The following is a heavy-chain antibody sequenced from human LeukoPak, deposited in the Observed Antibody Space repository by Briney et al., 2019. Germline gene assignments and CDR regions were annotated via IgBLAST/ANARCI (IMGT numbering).Heavy chain of an antibody. CDR2: MNPNSGNT. D-gene: IGHD6-19*01. Sequence: ASVKVSCKASGYTFTRYDINWVRQATGQGLEWMGWMNPNSGNTGYAQKFQGRVTMTRNTSISTAYMELSSLRSEDTAVYYCARGRSSSLRKLLPQWLEHTGTFDIWGQGTMVTVSS. CDR3: ARGRSSSLRKLLPQWLEHTGTFDI. J-gene: IGHJ3*02. CDR1: GYTFTRYD. V-gene: IGHV1-8*01.